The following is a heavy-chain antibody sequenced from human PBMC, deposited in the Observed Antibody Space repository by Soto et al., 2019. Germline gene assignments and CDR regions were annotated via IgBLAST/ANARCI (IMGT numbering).Heavy chain of an antibody. V-gene: IGHV4-38-2*01. CDR1: GYSISSGYY. CDR3: ARGGVVILFDY. J-gene: IGHJ4*02. Sequence: SETLSLTCAVSGYSISSGYYWGWIRQPPGKGLEWIGSIYHSGSTYYNPSLKSRVTISVDTSKNQFSLKLSSVTAADTAVYYCARGGVVILFDYWGQGTLVTVSS. CDR2: IYHSGST. D-gene: IGHD3-3*01.